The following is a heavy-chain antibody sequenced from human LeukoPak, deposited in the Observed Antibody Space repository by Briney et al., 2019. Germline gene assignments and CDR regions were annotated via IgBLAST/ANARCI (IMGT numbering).Heavy chain of an antibody. V-gene: IGHV6-1*01. J-gene: IGHJ3*02. CDR1: GDSVSSNSAA. CDR2: TYYRSKWYN. D-gene: IGHD6-19*01. Sequence: SQTLSLTCAISGDSVSSNSAAWNGIRQSPSRGLEWLGRTYYRSKWYNDYAVSVKSRITINPDTSKNQFSLQLNSVTPEDTAVYYCAREGIAVAGAADIWGQGTMVTVSS. CDR3: AREGIAVAGAADI.